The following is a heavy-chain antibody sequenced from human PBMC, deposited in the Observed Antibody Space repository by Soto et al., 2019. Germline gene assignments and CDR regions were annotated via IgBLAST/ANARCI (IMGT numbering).Heavy chain of an antibody. J-gene: IGHJ5*02. CDR3: AHSRVFDWFDP. V-gene: IGHV2-5*01. D-gene: IGHD6-13*01. CDR1: GFSLSTSEVG. CDR2: IFWNDDE. Sequence: QITLKESGPTLVKPTQTLTLTCTFSGFSLSTSEVGVGWIRQPPGKALEWLALIFWNDDERYNPSLKSRFTITKDISKNQVVLTMTNMDPVDTATYYCAHSRVFDWFDPWGQGTLVTVSS.